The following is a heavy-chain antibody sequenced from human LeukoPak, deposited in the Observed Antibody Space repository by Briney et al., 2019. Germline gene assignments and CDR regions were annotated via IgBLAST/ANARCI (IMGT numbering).Heavy chain of an antibody. J-gene: IGHJ5*02. CDR1: GGSTSSYY. D-gene: IGHD3-22*01. Sequence: PSETLSLTCTVSGGSTSSYYWSWIRQPAGKGLEWIGRIYTSGSTNYNPSLKSRVTMSVDTSKNQFSLKLSSVTAADTAVYYCASSGYYQNWFDPWGQGTLVTVSS. CDR3: ASSGYYQNWFDP. V-gene: IGHV4-4*07. CDR2: IYTSGST.